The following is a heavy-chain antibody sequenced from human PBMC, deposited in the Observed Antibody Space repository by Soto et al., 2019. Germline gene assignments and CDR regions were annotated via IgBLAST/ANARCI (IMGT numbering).Heavy chain of an antibody. CDR2: IRGFSPYT. V-gene: IGHV3-21*01. CDR3: ARDRGYDAHDYYYNAMDV. D-gene: IGHD2-15*01. J-gene: IGHJ6*02. CDR1: GFTFMSYT. Sequence: PGESLKISCVGSGFTFMSYTMNCFLQAPGKVLEWVSGIRGFSPYTFYADSVKGRFTISRDNAKNSLYLQMNSLRAEDTAVYYCARDRGYDAHDYYYNAMDVWGQGTTVTVSS.